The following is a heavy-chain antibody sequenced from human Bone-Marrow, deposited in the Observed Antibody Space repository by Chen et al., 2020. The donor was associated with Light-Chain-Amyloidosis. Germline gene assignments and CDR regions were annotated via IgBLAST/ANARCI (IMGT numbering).Heavy chain of an antibody. Sequence: EVLLVEEGGGLVKPGGSLRLSCAASGFTFASYTMNWVRQAPGKCLEWVSSLVSSGTYINYADSTRGRFSISRDNAKNALYLQITGLRAEDTAVYYCARDQVEYKFFYYMDVWGKGTTVTVSS. V-gene: IGHV3-21*06. CDR3: ARDQVEYKFFYYMDV. CDR2: LVSSGTYI. CDR1: GFTFASYT. J-gene: IGHJ6*03. D-gene: IGHD6-6*01.